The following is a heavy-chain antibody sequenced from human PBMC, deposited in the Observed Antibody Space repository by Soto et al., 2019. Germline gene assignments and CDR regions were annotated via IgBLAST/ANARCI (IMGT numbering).Heavy chain of an antibody. Sequence: SETLSLTCTVSGGSISSSNYYWGWIRQPPGKGLESIGCIYYSGSTYYADSVKGRFTISRDNSKNTLYLQMNSLRAEDTAVYYCARDPPYYDFRLVVWGQGTTVTVS. V-gene: IGHV4-39*02. CDR3: ARDPPYYDFRLVV. CDR2: IYYSGST. J-gene: IGHJ6*02. D-gene: IGHD3-3*01. CDR1: GGSISSSNYY.